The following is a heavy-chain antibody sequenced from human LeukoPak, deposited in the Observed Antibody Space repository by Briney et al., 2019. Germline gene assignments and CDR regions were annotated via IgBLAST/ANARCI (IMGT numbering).Heavy chain of an antibody. CDR1: GGSFSGFY. V-gene: IGHV4-34*01. J-gene: IGHJ1*01. CDR3: TRGSYDVLTGYSTLGEY. D-gene: IGHD3-9*01. CDR2: IYYSGST. Sequence: KPSGNLSLPCAVYGGSFSGFYWSWIRQPPGKGPEWIGDIYYSGSTYYNPSLKSRLTISVDTSQRQFSLRLSSVTAADTALYYCTRGSYDVLTGYSTLGEYWDQGTLVTVSS.